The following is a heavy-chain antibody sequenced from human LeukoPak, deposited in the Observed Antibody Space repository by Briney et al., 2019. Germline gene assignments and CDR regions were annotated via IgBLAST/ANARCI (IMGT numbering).Heavy chain of an antibody. Sequence: ASVKVSCKASGYTFTSYYMHWVRQAPGQGLEWMGIINPSGGSTSYAQKFQGRVTMTRDTSTSTVYMELSSLRSEDTAVYYCARDLSHYDSSGYYSEGFDYWGQGTQVTVSS. CDR3: ARDLSHYDSSGYYSEGFDY. D-gene: IGHD3-22*01. CDR1: GYTFTSYY. V-gene: IGHV1-46*01. J-gene: IGHJ4*02. CDR2: INPSGGST.